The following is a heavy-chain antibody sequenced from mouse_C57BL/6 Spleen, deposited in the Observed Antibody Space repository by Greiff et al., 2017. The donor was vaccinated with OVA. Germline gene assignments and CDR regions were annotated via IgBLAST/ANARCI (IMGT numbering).Heavy chain of an antibody. D-gene: IGHD3-2*02. V-gene: IGHV1-82*01. Sequence: VKLVESGPELVKPGASVKISCKASGYAFSSSWMNWVKQRPGKGLEWIGRIYPGDGDTNYNGKFKGKATLTADQSSSTAYMQLSSLTSEDSAVDFCARSGQLRLGNAMDYWGQGTSVTVSS. CDR1: GYAFSSSW. CDR3: ARSGQLRLGNAMDY. CDR2: IYPGDGDT. J-gene: IGHJ4*01.